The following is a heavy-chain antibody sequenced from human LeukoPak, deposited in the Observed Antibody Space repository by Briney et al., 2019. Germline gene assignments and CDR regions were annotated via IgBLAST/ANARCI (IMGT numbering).Heavy chain of an antibody. CDR3: ARVGYYASGSFYVPYGMDV. Sequence: PGGSLRLSCAASGFTFSSYGMHWVRQAPGKGLEWVAVISYDGSNKYYTDSVKGRFTISRDNAKNTLYLQMNSLRAEDTAVFYCARVGYYASGSFYVPYGMDVWGQGTTVTVSS. D-gene: IGHD3-10*01. V-gene: IGHV3-30*03. CDR1: GFTFSSYG. CDR2: ISYDGSNK. J-gene: IGHJ6*02.